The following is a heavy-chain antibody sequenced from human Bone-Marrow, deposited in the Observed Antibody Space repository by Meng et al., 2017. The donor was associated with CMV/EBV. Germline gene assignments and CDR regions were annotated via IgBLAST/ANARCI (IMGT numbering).Heavy chain of an antibody. CDR3: ARAGDIAVAGSFDY. J-gene: IGHJ4*02. V-gene: IGHV4-34*01. D-gene: IGHD6-19*01. CDR2: INHSGST. CDR1: GGSFSAYY. Sequence: SETLSLTCAVYGGSFSAYYWSWIRQPPGKGLEWIGEINHSGSTNYKPSLKSRVTISVDTSKNQFSLKLNSVTAADTAVYYCARAGDIAVAGSFDYWGQGTLVTVSS.